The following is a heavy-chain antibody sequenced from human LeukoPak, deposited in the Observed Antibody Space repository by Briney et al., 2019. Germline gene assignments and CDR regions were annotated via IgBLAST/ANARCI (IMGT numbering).Heavy chain of an antibody. Sequence: SVKVSCKASGGTFSSYAISWVRQAPGQGLEWMGGIIPIFGTANYAQKFQGRVTITTDESTSTAYMELSSLRSEDTAVYYCARYGSGRSSPSNWFDPWGQGTLVTVSS. CDR1: GGTFSSYA. J-gene: IGHJ5*02. D-gene: IGHD3-10*01. V-gene: IGHV1-69*05. CDR2: IIPIFGTA. CDR3: ARYGSGRSSPSNWFDP.